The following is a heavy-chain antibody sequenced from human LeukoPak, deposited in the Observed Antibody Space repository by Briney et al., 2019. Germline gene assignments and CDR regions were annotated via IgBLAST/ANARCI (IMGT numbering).Heavy chain of an antibody. CDR2: IYYSGST. CDR1: GGSISSYY. CDR3: ARARGYSYGRENWFDP. D-gene: IGHD5-18*01. V-gene: IGHV4-59*01. Sequence: SETLSLTCTVSGGSISSYYWSWIRQPPGKGLEWIGYIYYSGSTNYNPSLKSRVTISVDTSKNQFSLKLSSVTAADTAVYYCARARGYSYGRENWFDPWGQGTLVTVSS. J-gene: IGHJ5*02.